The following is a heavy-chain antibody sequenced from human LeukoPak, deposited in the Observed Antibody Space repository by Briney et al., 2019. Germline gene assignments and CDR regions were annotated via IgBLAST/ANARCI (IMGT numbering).Heavy chain of an antibody. J-gene: IGHJ4*02. CDR3: AKDWGYTTMVSYYFDY. CDR2: IWYDGNNK. V-gene: IGHV3-33*06. D-gene: IGHD5-18*01. CDR1: GFTFSGYG. Sequence: GRSLRLSCVASGFTFSGYGMHWVRQAPDKGLEWVAVIWYDGNNKYYADSVKGRFTISRDNSKNTLYLQMNSLRVEDTAVYYCAKDWGYTTMVSYYFDYWGQGALVTVSS.